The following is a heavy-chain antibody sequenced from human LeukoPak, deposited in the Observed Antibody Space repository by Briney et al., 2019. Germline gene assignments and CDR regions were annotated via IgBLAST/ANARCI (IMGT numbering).Heavy chain of an antibody. D-gene: IGHD4-17*01. CDR2: IKQDGSDK. V-gene: IGHV3-7*01. Sequence: GGSLRISCAASGFTFSSNWMSWVRQAPGKGLEWVANIKQDGSDKYYVDSVKGRFTISRDNAKNSLYLQMNSLRVEDTAVYYCARDYDWGQGTLVTVSS. CDR1: GFTFSSNW. CDR3: ARDYD. J-gene: IGHJ4*02.